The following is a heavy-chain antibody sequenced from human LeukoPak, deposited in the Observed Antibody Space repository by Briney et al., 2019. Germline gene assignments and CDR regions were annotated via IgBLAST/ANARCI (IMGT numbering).Heavy chain of an antibody. CDR3: TIGYSTRHDPFDS. J-gene: IGHJ4*02. CDR2: VNSNGRST. D-gene: IGHD2-2*01. V-gene: IGHV3-20*04. CDR1: GFTFGNYG. Sequence: GGSLRLSCAASGFTFGNYGMTWVRHIPGKGLEWVAGVNSNGRSTGYADAVRGRSTISRDNSKNSLYLHMGSLRLADTAFYYCTIGYSTRHDPFDSWGQGALVTVSS.